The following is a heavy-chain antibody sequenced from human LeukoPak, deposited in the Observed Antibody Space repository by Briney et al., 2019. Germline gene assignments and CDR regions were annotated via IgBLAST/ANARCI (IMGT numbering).Heavy chain of an antibody. Sequence: SQTLSLTCAISGDSVSSNSAAWNWIRQSPSRCLEWLGRTYYRSKWYNDYAVSVKSRITINPDTSKNQFSLQLNSVTPEDTAVYYCARTSIVATISAWFDPWGQGTLVTVSS. CDR1: GDSVSSNSAA. J-gene: IGHJ5*02. CDR3: ARTSIVATISAWFDP. CDR2: TYYRSKWYN. D-gene: IGHD5-12*01. V-gene: IGHV6-1*01.